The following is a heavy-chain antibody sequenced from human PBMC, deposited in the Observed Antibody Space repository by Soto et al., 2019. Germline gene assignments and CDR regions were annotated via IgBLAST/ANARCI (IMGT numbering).Heavy chain of an antibody. D-gene: IGHD3-22*01. CDR1: GFTSSSYW. Sequence: EVQLVESGGGLVQPGGSLRLSCAASGFTSSSYWIHWVRQAPGKGLVWVSRISNDGSSTNYADSVKGRFTISRDNAKNTVYLQMSRLRAEDTAVYYCARDTYYYDSSDHFSADAFDIWGQGTMVTVSS. V-gene: IGHV3-74*01. CDR2: ISNDGSST. J-gene: IGHJ3*02. CDR3: ARDTYYYDSSDHFSADAFDI.